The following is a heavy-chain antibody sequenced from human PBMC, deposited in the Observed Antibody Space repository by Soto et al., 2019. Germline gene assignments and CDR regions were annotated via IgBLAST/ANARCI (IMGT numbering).Heavy chain of an antibody. V-gene: IGHV3-23*01. CDR1: YA. J-gene: IGHJ3*02. Sequence: YAVRCILKTTGKGLYWVSAISGSGGSTYYADSVKGRFTISRDNSKNTLFLQLNSLRAEDTAVYYCAIGYGDYALNAFDIWGQGTMVTVS. CDR2: ISGSGGST. CDR3: AIGYGDYALNAFDI. D-gene: IGHD4-17*01.